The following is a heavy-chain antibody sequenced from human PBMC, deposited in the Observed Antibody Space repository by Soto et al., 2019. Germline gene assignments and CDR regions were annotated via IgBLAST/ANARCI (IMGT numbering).Heavy chain of an antibody. CDR3: ARGRIFYGMDV. D-gene: IGHD2-15*01. Sequence: SETLSRTCTVSGGSISSYYWSWIRQPPGKGLEWIGYIYYSGSTNYNPSLKSRVTISVDTSKNQFSLKLSSVTAADTAVYYCARGRIFYGMDVWGQGTTVTVSS. CDR2: IYYSGST. J-gene: IGHJ6*02. CDR1: GGSISSYY. V-gene: IGHV4-59*01.